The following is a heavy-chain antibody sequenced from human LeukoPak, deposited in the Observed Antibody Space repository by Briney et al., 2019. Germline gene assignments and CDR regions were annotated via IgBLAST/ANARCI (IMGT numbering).Heavy chain of an antibody. Sequence: ASAKVSCKASGYTFTAYYMHWVRQAPGQGLEWMGWVNPNSGGTNYAQKFQGRVTMTRDTSISTAYMELSRLRSDDTAVYYCARDTGSPYYFDYWGQGTLVTVSS. J-gene: IGHJ4*02. V-gene: IGHV1-2*02. D-gene: IGHD2-8*02. CDR2: VNPNSGGT. CDR3: ARDTGSPYYFDY. CDR1: GYTFTAYY.